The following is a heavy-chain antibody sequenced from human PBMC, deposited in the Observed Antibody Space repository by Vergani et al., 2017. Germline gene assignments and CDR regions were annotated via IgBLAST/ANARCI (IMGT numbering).Heavy chain of an antibody. D-gene: IGHD2-8*02. J-gene: IGHJ3*02. CDR3: ARDFFPGLGVPDAFDI. CDR1: GFTFSSYS. V-gene: IGHV3-21*01. CDR2: ISSSSSYI. Sequence: EVQLLESGGGLVKPGGSLRLSCAASGFTFSSYSMNWVRQAPGKGLEWVSSISSSSSYIYYADSVKGRFTISRDNAKNSLYLQMNSLRAEDTAVYYCARDFFPGLGVPDAFDIWGQGTMVTVSS.